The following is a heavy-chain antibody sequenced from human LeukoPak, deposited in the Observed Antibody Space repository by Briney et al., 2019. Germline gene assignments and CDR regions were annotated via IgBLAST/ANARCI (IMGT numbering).Heavy chain of an antibody. V-gene: IGHV3-7*03. D-gene: IGHD2-2*01. CDR1: GFTFRGYW. CDR2: IKPDGSDQ. J-gene: IGHJ4*02. CDR3: ARAPITSPFYFDS. Sequence: PGGSLRLSCAASGFTFRGYWMTWVRQAPGKGLEWVATIKPDGSDQYYVDSLRGRFTISRDNAKNSLYLQMDSLRAEDTALYYCARAPITSPFYFDSWGQGTLVTVSS.